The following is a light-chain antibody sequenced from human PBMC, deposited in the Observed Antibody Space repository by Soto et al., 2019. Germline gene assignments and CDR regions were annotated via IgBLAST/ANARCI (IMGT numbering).Light chain of an antibody. CDR1: SSGVGGYEF. V-gene: IGLV2-14*01. CDR3: CSSAPESTYV. CDR2: EVS. Sequence: QSALTQPASVSGSPGQSITISCTGTSSGVGGYEFVSWYQQHPGKAPKLMIYEVSNRPSGVSSRFSGSKSGNTASLTISGLQAEDEADYFCCSSAPESTYVFGTGTKVTVL. J-gene: IGLJ1*01.